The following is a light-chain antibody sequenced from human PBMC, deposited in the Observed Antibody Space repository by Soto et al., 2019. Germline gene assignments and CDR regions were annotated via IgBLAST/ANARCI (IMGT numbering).Light chain of an antibody. J-gene: IGKJ1*01. CDR3: QQYNNWPPGT. CDR1: QSVSSN. V-gene: IGKV3-15*01. CDR2: GAS. Sequence: EIVMKQSPATLSVSPGERATLSCRASQSVSSNLAWYQQKPGQAPRLLIYGASTRATGIPARFSGSGSGTEFTLTISSLQSEDVAVYYCQQYNNWPPGTFGQGTKVEIK.